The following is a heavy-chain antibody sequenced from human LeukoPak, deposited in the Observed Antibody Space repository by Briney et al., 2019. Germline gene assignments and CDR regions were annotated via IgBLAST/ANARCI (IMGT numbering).Heavy chain of an antibody. CDR1: GFTFSSYG. Sequence: GGSLRLSCAAYGFTFSSYGMHWVRQAPGKGLEWVAVIWYDGSNKYYADSVKGRFTISRDNSKNTLYLQMNSLRAEDTAVYYCAKDKGDIVGATFPLDYWGQGTLVTVSS. CDR2: IWYDGSNK. D-gene: IGHD1-26*01. CDR3: AKDKGDIVGATFPLDY. J-gene: IGHJ4*02. V-gene: IGHV3-33*06.